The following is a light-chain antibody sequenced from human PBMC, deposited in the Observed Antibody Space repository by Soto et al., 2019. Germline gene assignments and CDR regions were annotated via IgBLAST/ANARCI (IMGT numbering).Light chain of an antibody. CDR3: QQRSDWPST. V-gene: IGKV3-11*01. CDR1: QSVGTY. J-gene: IGKJ4*01. Sequence: EIVLTQSPATLSLSPGERATLSCRASQSVGTYFAWYQQKPGQAPRLLIYDSSNRATGIPARFSGSGSGTDFTLTISSLKPEDFAVYYCQQRSDWPSTSGGGTKVEIK. CDR2: DSS.